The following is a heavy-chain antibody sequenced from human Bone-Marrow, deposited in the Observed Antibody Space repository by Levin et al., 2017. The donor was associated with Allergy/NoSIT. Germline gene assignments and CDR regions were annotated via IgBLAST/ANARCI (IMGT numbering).Heavy chain of an antibody. CDR2: IYYSGST. CDR3: ARGEWFGESRPYYFDY. D-gene: IGHD3-10*01. Sequence: SQTRSLTCTVSGGSISSSSYYWGWIRQPPGKGLEWIGSIYYSGSTYYNPSLKSRVTISVDTSKNQFSLKLSSVTAADTAVYYCARGEWFGESRPYYFDYWGQGTLVTVSS. CDR1: GGSISSSSYY. J-gene: IGHJ4*02. V-gene: IGHV4-39*07.